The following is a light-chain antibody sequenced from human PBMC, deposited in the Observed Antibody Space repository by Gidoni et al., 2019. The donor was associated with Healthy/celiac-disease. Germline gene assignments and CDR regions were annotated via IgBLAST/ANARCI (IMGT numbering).Light chain of an antibody. Sequence: EIVLTQSPGTLSLSPGERATLSCRASQSVSSSYLAWYQQKPGQAPRLLIYGASSRATGIPDRFSGSGSGTDFTLTISRLEPEDFAVYYCQQYGSSRPTFGGXTKVEIK. J-gene: IGKJ4*01. CDR3: QQYGSSRPT. CDR1: QSVSSSY. CDR2: GAS. V-gene: IGKV3-20*01.